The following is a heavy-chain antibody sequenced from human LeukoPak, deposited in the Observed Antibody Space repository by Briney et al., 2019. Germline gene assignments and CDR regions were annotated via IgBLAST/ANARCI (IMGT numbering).Heavy chain of an antibody. V-gene: IGHV3-74*01. D-gene: IGHD3-16*02. CDR3: ARGAGELSSTGGY. Sequence: GGSLRLSCAASGFTFSSYWMHWVRQAPGKGLVWVSRINSDVSSTYYADSVKGRFTISRDNAKNTLYLQMNSLRVEDTALYYCARGAGELSSTGGYWGQGTLVTVSS. J-gene: IGHJ4*02. CDR1: GFTFSSYW. CDR2: INSDVSST.